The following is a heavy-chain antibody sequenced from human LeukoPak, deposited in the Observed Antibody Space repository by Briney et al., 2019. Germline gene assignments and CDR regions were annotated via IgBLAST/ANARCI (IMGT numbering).Heavy chain of an antibody. CDR3: ARGLRNPRVSYYDILTGYYPPFDY. J-gene: IGHJ4*02. CDR1: GGSISSSSYY. CDR2: IYYSGST. Sequence: SETLSLTCTVSGGSISSSSYYWGWIRQPPGKGLEWIGSIYYSGSTYYNPSLKSRVTISVDTSKNQFSLKLSSVTAADTAVYYCARGLRNPRVSYYDILTGYYPPFDYWGQGTLVTVSS. V-gene: IGHV4-39*07. D-gene: IGHD3-9*01.